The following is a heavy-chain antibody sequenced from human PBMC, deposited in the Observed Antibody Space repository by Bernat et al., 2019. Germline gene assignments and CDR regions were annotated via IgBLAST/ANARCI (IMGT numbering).Heavy chain of an antibody. CDR3: ARDLKQLVGSYYYYGMDV. V-gene: IGHV3-21*01. CDR1: GFTFSSYS. J-gene: IGHJ6*02. CDR2: ISSISSYI. Sequence: EVQLVESGGGLVKPGGSLRLSCAASGFTFSSYSMNWVRQAPGKGLEWVSSISSISSYIYYADSVKGRFTISRDNAKNSLYLQMNSLRAEDTAVYYCARDLKQLVGSYYYYGMDVWGQGTTITVSS. D-gene: IGHD6-6*01.